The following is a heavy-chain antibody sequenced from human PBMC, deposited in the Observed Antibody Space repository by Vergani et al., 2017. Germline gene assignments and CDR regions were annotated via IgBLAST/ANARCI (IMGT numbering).Heavy chain of an antibody. CDR2: IRSKAYGGTT. D-gene: IGHD6-6*01. V-gene: IGHV3-49*04. CDR1: GFTFGDYA. Sequence: EVQLVESGGGLVQPGRSLRLSCTASGFTFGDYAMSWVRQAPGKGLEWVGFIRSKAYGGTTEYAASVKGRFTISRDDSKSIAYLQMNSMKTEDTAVYYCTSVEDSSSSTPGGYYYMDVWGKGTTVTVSS. J-gene: IGHJ6*03. CDR3: TSVEDSSSSTPGGYYYMDV.